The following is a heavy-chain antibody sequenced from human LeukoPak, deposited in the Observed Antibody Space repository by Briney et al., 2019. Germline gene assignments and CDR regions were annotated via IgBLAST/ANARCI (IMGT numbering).Heavy chain of an antibody. D-gene: IGHD3-10*01. CDR3: ARRWAPTSGNYFCMDV. CDR1: GFTFSRYA. V-gene: IGHV3-30*14. J-gene: IGHJ6*02. CDR2: ISYDGSQE. Sequence: PGRSLRLSCAASGFTFSRYAMHWVRQAPGKGLEWVAVISYDGSQEYYADSVKGRFTISRDNSKNTLYLQINSLRTEDTAVYYCARRWAPTSGNYFCMDVWGQGTTVIVSS.